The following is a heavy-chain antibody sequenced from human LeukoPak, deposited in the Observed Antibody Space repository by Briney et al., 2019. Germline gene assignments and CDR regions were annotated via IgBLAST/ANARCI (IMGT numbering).Heavy chain of an antibody. Sequence: PSETLSLTCAVYGGSFSGYYWSWIRQPPGKGLEWIGEINHSGSTNYNPSLKSRVTISVDTSKNQFSLKLSSVTAADTAVYYCARGTPPALFDYWGLGTLVTVSS. CDR2: INHSGST. CDR3: ARGTPPALFDY. V-gene: IGHV4-34*01. J-gene: IGHJ4*02. CDR1: GGSFSGYY.